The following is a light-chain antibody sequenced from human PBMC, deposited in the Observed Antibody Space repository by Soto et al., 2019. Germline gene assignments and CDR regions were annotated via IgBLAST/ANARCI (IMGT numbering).Light chain of an antibody. J-gene: IGKJ1*01. V-gene: IGKV1-5*03. Sequence: DMQMTQSPSTLSASVGDRVTITCRASQSISSWLAWYQQKPGMAPKLLISQASNLESGVPSRFSGSGSGTEFTLTISSLQPDDFATYYCQQYNTYSRTFGQGTKVEIK. CDR1: QSISSW. CDR3: QQYNTYSRT. CDR2: QAS.